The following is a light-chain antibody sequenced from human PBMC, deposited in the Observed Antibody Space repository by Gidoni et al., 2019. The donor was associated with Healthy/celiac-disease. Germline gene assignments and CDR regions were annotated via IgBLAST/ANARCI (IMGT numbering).Light chain of an antibody. CDR2: EVS. V-gene: IGLV2-14*01. Sequence: QSALTQPASVSGSPGPSITISCTGTSSDVGGYNYVYWYQQHPGKAPKLMSYEVSNRPSGVSNRFYGSKSGNTAALTIAGLQAEDEADYYCSSYTSSSTWVFGGGTKLTVL. CDR1: SSDVGGYNY. CDR3: SSYTSSSTWV. J-gene: IGLJ3*02.